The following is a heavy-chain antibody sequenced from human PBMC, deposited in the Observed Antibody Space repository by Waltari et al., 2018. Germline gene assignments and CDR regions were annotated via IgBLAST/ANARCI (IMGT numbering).Heavy chain of an antibody. J-gene: IGHJ3*02. CDR1: GFTFSSYA. D-gene: IGHD3-16*02. CDR2: ISGGGGST. V-gene: IGHV3-23*04. Sequence: EVQLVESGGGLVQPGGSLRLSCAASGFTFSSYAMSWVRQAPGKGLEWVSAISGGGGSTTYADSVKGRVTISRDNSKNTLYLQMNSLRAEDTAVYYCAKDRPPPITFGGVIVMGAFDIWGQGTMVTVSS. CDR3: AKDRPPPITFGGVIVMGAFDI.